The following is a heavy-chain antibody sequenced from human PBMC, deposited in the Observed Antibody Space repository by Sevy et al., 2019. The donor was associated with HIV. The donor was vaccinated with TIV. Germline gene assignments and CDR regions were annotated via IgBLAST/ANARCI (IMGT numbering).Heavy chain of an antibody. CDR3: ARLDFSSGWFVFDY. V-gene: IGHV4-39*01. Sequence: SETLSLTCTVSGGSISSSSYYWGWIRQPPGKGLEWIGSIYYSGSTYYNPSLKSRVTISVDTSKNQFSLKLSSVTAADTAVYYCARLDFSSGWFVFDYWGQGTLVTVSS. CDR1: GGSISSSSYY. J-gene: IGHJ4*02. CDR2: IYYSGST. D-gene: IGHD6-19*01.